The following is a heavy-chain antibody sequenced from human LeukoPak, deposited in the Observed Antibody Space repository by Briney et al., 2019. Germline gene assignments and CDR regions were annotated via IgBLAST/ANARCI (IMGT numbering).Heavy chain of an antibody. CDR3: ARVPAGDYVWGSYDY. CDR2: ISSSSSTI. V-gene: IGHV3-48*01. CDR1: GFTFSSYS. J-gene: IGHJ4*02. D-gene: IGHD3-16*01. Sequence: GGSLRLSCAASGFTFSSYSMNWVRQAPGKGLEWVSYISSSSSTIYYADSVKGRFTISRDNSKNTLYLQMGSLRAEDMAVYYCARVPAGDYVWGSYDYWGQGTLVTVSS.